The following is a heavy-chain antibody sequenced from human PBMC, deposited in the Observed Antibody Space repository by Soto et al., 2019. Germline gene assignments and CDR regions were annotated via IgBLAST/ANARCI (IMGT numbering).Heavy chain of an antibody. CDR2: ISYDGSDQ. Sequence: QVQLVESGGGVVQPGRSLRLSCAASGFTFSGNGMHWFRQAPGKGLEWVAGISYDGSDQYYVESVKGRFTISRDNSKNTLFLQMDSLRAEDTAVYFCGRFSGTYWDSWGQGTLVTVSS. D-gene: IGHD1-26*01. V-gene: IGHV3-33*05. CDR1: GFTFSGNG. J-gene: IGHJ4*02. CDR3: GRFSGTYWDS.